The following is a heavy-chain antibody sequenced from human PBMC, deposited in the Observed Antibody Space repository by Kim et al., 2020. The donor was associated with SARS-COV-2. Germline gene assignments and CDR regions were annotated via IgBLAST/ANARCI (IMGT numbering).Heavy chain of an antibody. CDR3: ARDFFKWELGELSFEYYGMDV. CDR1: GFTFSSYS. CDR2: ISSSSSYI. V-gene: IGHV3-21*01. D-gene: IGHD3-16*02. Sequence: GGSLRLSCAASGFTFSSYSMNWVRQAPGKGLEWVSSISSSSSYIYYADSVKGRFTISRDNAKNSLYLQMNSLRAEDTAVYYCARDFFKWELGELSFEYYGMDVWGQGTTVTVSS. J-gene: IGHJ6*02.